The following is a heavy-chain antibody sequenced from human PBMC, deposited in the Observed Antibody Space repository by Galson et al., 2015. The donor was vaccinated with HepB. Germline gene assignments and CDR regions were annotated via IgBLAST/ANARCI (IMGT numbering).Heavy chain of an antibody. D-gene: IGHD5-24*01. CDR2: TSGSGGST. CDR3: AIAYEMDTLFLGYDAFDI. Sequence: SLRLSCAVSGFTFSRYGMSWVRQAPGKGLEWVSGTSGSGGSTYYADSVKGRFTISRDKSKNTLYLQMNSLRADDTAVYYCAIAYEMDTLFLGYDAFDIRGQGTMLTVSS. CDR1: GFTFSRYG. V-gene: IGHV3-23*01. J-gene: IGHJ3*02.